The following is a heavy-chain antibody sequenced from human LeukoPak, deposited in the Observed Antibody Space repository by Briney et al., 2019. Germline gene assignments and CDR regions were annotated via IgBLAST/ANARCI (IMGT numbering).Heavy chain of an antibody. Sequence: SVKVSCKASGGTFSSYAISWVRQAPGQGLEWMGGIIPIFGTANYAQKFQGRVTITTDESTSTAYMELRSLRSDDTAVYYCARENIVVVPAAHGWFDPWGQGTLVTVSS. CDR2: IIPIFGTA. CDR3: ARENIVVVPAAHGWFDP. D-gene: IGHD2-2*01. J-gene: IGHJ5*02. V-gene: IGHV1-69*05. CDR1: GGTFSSYA.